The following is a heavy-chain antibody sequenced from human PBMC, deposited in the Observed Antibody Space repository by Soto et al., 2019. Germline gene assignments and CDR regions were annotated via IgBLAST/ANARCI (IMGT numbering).Heavy chain of an antibody. V-gene: IGHV2-5*02. D-gene: IGHD6-19*01. CDR3: AHMPPLSGWSNLLFDY. CDR2: IYWDDDK. Sequence: QITLKESGPTLVKPTQTLTLTCTFSGFSLSTSGVGVGWIRQPPGQALEWLALIYWDDDKRYSPSLKSRLTITKDTSKNQVVLTMTHIDPVDTATYYCAHMPPLSGWSNLLFDYWGQGTLVTVSS. J-gene: IGHJ4*02. CDR1: GFSLSTSGVG.